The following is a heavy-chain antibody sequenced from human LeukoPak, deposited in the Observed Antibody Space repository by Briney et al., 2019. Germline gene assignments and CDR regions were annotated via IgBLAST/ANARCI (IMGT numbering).Heavy chain of an antibody. J-gene: IGHJ4*02. D-gene: IGHD3-10*02. Sequence: SGGSLRLSCAASGFTFSSYEMNWVRQAPGEGLEWVSAISGSGGSTYYADSVKGRFTISRDNSKNTLYLQMNSLRAEDTAVYYCAKVGSPLFGEFLGYWGQGTLVTVSS. V-gene: IGHV3-23*01. CDR1: GFTFSSYE. CDR2: ISGSGGST. CDR3: AKVGSPLFGEFLGY.